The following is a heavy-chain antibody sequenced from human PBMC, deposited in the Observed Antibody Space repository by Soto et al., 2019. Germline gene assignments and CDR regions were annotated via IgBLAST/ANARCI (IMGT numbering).Heavy chain of an antibody. D-gene: IGHD3-22*01. CDR3: ARGYDSSGYYYVLDY. J-gene: IGHJ4*02. V-gene: IGHV4-31*03. Sequence: QVQLQESGPGLVKPSQTLSLTCTVSGGSISSGGYYWSWIRQHPGKGLEWIGYIYYSGSTYYNPSLKSRVTISVDTSKNQFSLKLSSVTAADTAVYYCARGYDSSGYYYVLDYWGQGTLVTVSS. CDR2: IYYSGST. CDR1: GGSISSGGYY.